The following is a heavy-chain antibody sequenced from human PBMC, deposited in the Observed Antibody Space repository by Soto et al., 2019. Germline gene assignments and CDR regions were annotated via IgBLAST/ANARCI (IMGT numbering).Heavy chain of an antibody. V-gene: IGHV1-24*01. CDR1: GYTLSELS. CDR2: FDPEDGET. CDR3: YYYGMDV. Sequence: ASVKVSCKVSGYTLSELSMHWVRQAPGKGLEWMGGFDPEDGETIYAQKFQGRVTMTEDTSTDTAYMELSSLRSEDTAVYYYYYYGMDVWGQGTTVTVSS. J-gene: IGHJ6*02.